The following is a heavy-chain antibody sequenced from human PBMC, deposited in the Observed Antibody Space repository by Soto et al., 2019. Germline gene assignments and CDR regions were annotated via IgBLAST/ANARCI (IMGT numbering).Heavy chain of an antibody. CDR2: IDPSDSYT. Sequence: GESLKISCKGSGYSFTSYWISWVLQMPGKGLEWMGRIDPSDSYTNYSPSFQGHVTISADKSISTAYLQWSSLKASDTAMYYCARHGIAAAGWDYYGMDVWGQGTTATVSS. CDR3: ARHGIAAAGWDYYGMDV. J-gene: IGHJ6*02. V-gene: IGHV5-10-1*01. CDR1: GYSFTSYW. D-gene: IGHD6-13*01.